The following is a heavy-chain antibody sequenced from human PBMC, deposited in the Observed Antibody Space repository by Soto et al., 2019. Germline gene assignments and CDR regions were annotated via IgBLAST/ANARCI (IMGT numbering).Heavy chain of an antibody. V-gene: IGHV3-23*01. D-gene: IGHD3-10*01. J-gene: IGHJ4*02. Sequence: GGSLRLSCAASGFTFSNYSMHWVRQAPGEGLEWVSAISSGGDTTAYADSVKGRFTVSRDGAKNTLYLQMSSLRAEDTALYYCAKGRGGSGSLTPRVDFWGQGTLVTVSS. CDR3: AKGRGGSGSLTPRVDF. CDR2: ISSGGDTT. CDR1: GFTFSNYS.